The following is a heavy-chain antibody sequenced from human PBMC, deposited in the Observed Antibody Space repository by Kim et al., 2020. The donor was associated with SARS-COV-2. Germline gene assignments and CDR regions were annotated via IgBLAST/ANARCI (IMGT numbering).Heavy chain of an antibody. J-gene: IGHJ4*02. V-gene: IGHV3-30*01. D-gene: IGHD3-10*01. CDR3: ARDPYGSGSYWFDY. CDR2: NK. Sequence: NKNYADPVKGRFTIARDNSKNPLYLQMNSLRAEDTAVYYCARDPYGSGSYWFDYWGQGTLVTVSS.